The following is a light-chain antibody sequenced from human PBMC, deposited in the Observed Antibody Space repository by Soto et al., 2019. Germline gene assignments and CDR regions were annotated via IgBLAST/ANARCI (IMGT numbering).Light chain of an antibody. CDR1: QSISSE. V-gene: IGKV3-15*01. Sequence: EIVMTQSPATLSVSQGERATLSCRASQSISSELAWYQQIPGQAPRLLIYGASTRATGIPARFSGRGSGSEFTLTITSLQSEDFGVYYCQQYNGWPRTFGQGTKVEIK. J-gene: IGKJ1*01. CDR3: QQYNGWPRT. CDR2: GAS.